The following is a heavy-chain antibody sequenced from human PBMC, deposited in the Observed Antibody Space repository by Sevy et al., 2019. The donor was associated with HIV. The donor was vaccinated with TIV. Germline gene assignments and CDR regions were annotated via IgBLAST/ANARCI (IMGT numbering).Heavy chain of an antibody. CDR2: IIPIFGTA. Sequence: ASVKVSCKASGGTFSSYAISWVRQAPGQGLEWMGGIIPIFGTANYAQKFQGRVTITADESTSTAYMELSSLRSEDTAVYYWSRDPGYIVVVPAAPGDYYYYGMDVWGQGTTVTVSS. V-gene: IGHV1-69*13. CDR3: SRDPGYIVVVPAAPGDYYYYGMDV. CDR1: GGTFSSYA. J-gene: IGHJ6*02. D-gene: IGHD2-2*01.